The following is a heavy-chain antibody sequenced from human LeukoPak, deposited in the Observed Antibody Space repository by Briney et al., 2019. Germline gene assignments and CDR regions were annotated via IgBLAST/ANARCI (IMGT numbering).Heavy chain of an antibody. Sequence: LETLSLTCTVSGGSISSSSYYWGWIRQPPGKGLEWIGTIYNSGSTDYNPSLKSRVTISVDTSTNQFSLKLSSVTAADTAVYYCARDRKSGYFDLWGRGTLVTVSS. CDR1: GGSISSSSYY. V-gene: IGHV4-39*07. J-gene: IGHJ2*01. CDR3: ARDRKSGYFDL. CDR2: IYNSGST.